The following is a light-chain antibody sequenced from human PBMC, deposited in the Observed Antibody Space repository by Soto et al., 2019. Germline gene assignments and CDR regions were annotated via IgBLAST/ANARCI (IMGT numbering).Light chain of an antibody. Sequence: DIQMTQSPSSLSASVGDRVTITCRASQSISSYLNWYQQKPGKAPQLLIYAASSLQSGVPSRFSGSGSGSAFTLTLSSLQPDDFATYYRQQSYFTLYTFGQGTKLVIK. CDR1: QSISSY. J-gene: IGKJ2*01. CDR3: QQSYFTLYT. V-gene: IGKV1-39*01. CDR2: AAS.